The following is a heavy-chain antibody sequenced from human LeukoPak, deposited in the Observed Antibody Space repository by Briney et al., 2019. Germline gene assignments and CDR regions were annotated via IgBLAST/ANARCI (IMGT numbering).Heavy chain of an antibody. J-gene: IGHJ6*03. CDR3: ARDGLVVAAAGTYYYYYMDV. Sequence: PGGSLRLSCAASGFTFSSYSMNWVRQAPGKGLEWVSSISSSSSHIYYADSVKGRFTISRDNAKNSLYLQMNGLRAEDTAVYYCARDGLVVAAAGTYYYYYMDVWGKGTTVTVSS. V-gene: IGHV3-21*01. D-gene: IGHD6-13*01. CDR2: ISSSSSHI. CDR1: GFTFSSYS.